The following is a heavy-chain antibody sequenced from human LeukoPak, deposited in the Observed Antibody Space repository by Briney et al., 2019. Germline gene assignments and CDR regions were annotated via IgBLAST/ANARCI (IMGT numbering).Heavy chain of an antibody. Sequence: EPGGSLRLSCAASGFTFSSYGMHWVRQAPGKGLEWVAFIRYDGSNKYYADSVKGRFTISRDNSKNTLYLQMNSLRAEATAVYYCAKDGVAAAVGAWYFDYWGQGTLVTVSS. J-gene: IGHJ4*02. CDR3: AKDGVAAAVGAWYFDY. V-gene: IGHV3-30*02. CDR2: IRYDGSNK. D-gene: IGHD6-13*01. CDR1: GFTFSSYG.